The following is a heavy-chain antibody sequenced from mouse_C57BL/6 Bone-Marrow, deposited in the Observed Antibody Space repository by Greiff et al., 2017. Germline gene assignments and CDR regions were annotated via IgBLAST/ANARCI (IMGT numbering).Heavy chain of an antibody. CDR3: ASNWDGAMDY. CDR2: ISSGGSYT. J-gene: IGHJ4*01. V-gene: IGHV5-6*01. CDR1: GFTFSSYG. Sequence: VQLQQSGGDLVKPGGSLKLSCAASGFTFSSYGMSWVRQTPDKRLEWVATISSGGSYTYYPDSVKGRFTISRDNAKNTLYLQMSSLKSEDTAMYYCASNWDGAMDYWGQGTSVTVSS. D-gene: IGHD4-1*01.